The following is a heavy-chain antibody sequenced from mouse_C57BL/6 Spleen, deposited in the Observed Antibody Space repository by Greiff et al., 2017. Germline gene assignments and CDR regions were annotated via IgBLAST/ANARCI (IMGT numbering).Heavy chain of an antibody. CDR2: ISGGGGNT. J-gene: IGHJ4*01. V-gene: IGHV5-9*01. D-gene: IGHD2-4*01. CDR3: ARCDYDFYAMDY. CDR1: GFTFSSYT. Sequence: EVKVEESGGGLVKPGGSLKLSCAASGFTFSSYTMSWVRQTPEKRLEWVATISGGGGNTYYPDSVKGRFTISRDNAKNTLYLQMSSLRSEDTALYYCARCDYDFYAMDYWGQGTSVTVSS.